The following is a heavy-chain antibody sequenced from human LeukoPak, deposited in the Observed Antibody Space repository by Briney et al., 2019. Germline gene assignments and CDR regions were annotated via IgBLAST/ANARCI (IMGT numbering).Heavy chain of an antibody. D-gene: IGHD2/OR15-2a*01. CDR3: AVTVGLLYYFDY. Sequence: VASVKVSCKASGYTFTGYYMHWVRQAPGQGLEWMGRINPNSGGTNYAQKFQCRVTMTRDTSISTAYMELSRLRSDDTAVYYCAVTVGLLYYFDYWGQGTLVTVSS. CDR1: GYTFTGYY. CDR2: INPNSGGT. V-gene: IGHV1-2*06. J-gene: IGHJ4*02.